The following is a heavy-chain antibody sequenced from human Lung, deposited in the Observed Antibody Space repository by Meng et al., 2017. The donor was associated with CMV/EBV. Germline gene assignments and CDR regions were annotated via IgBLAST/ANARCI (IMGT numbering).Heavy chain of an antibody. CDR3: ARPTAGYYYYYGMDV. J-gene: IGHJ6*02. D-gene: IGHD6-13*01. CDR2: ISYDGSNK. Sequence: GESLKISCAASGFTFSSYAMHWVRQAPGKGLEWVAVISYDGSNKYYADSVKGRFTISRDNSKNTLYLQMNSLRAEDTAVYYCARPTAGYYYYYGMDVWGQGTTVTGSS. V-gene: IGHV3-30-3*01. CDR1: GFTFSSYA.